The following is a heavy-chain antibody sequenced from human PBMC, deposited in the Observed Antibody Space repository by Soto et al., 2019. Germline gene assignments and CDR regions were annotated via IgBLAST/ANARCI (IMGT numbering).Heavy chain of an antibody. V-gene: IGHV3-48*02. D-gene: IGHD3-3*01. J-gene: IGHJ4*02. CDR1: GFTFSSYS. CDR3: ARAGYRSVDY. CDR2: ISSSGSTI. Sequence: EVQLVESGGGWVQPGGSLRLSCAASGFTFSSYSMNWVRQAPGKGLEWVSYISSSGSTIYYADSVRARFTISTENAKNSLYLPMNGLRDEDTAVYYCARAGYRSVDYWGQGTLVTVSS.